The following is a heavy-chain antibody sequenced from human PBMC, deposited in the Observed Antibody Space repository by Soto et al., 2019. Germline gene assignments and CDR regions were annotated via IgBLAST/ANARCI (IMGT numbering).Heavy chain of an antibody. D-gene: IGHD3-10*02. CDR2: IWYDGSDK. CDR3: SSWVNVNYAMDV. J-gene: IGHJ6*02. V-gene: IGHV3-33*03. Sequence: GGSLRLSCAASGFTFSRYGMHWVRQAPGKGLEWVAVIWYDGSDKFYADSVKGRFTISRDTSKNTLYLQMNSLRAEDTAVYYCSSWVNVNYAMDVWGQGTMVTVSS. CDR1: GFTFSRYG.